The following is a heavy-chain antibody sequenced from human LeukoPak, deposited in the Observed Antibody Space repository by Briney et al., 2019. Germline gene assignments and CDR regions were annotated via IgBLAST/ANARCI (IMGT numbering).Heavy chain of an antibody. Sequence: GGSLRLSCAASGFTLRSNWMSWVRQAPGKGLEWVANIKQDGSHKNYADSVKGRFTISRDNAKNSLYLQMNSLRAEDTAVYYCARDAVGATHAFDIWGQGTMVTVSS. CDR3: ARDAVGATHAFDI. CDR2: IKQDGSHK. D-gene: IGHD1-26*01. V-gene: IGHV3-7*01. CDR1: GFTLRSNW. J-gene: IGHJ3*02.